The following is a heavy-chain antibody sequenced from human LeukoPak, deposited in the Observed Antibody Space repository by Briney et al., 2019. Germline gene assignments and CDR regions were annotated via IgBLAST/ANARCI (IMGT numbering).Heavy chain of an antibody. CDR1: GDSVVSNSTA. D-gene: IGHD5-24*01. Sequence: SQTLSLTCVISGDSVVSNSTACNWIRQSPSRGLEWLGRTYYRSKWYNDYALSVKSRITLNPDTSKNQFSLQLNSVTPEDTAVYYCARGGQGDGYSADEAFDFWGQGTMVTVS. CDR2: TYYRSKWYN. J-gene: IGHJ3*01. V-gene: IGHV6-1*01. CDR3: ARGGQGDGYSADEAFDF.